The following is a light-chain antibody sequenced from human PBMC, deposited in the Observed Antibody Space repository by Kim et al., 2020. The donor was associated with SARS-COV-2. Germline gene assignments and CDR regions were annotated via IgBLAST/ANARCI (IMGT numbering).Light chain of an antibody. CDR1: QSVSSS. Sequence: EIVMTQSPAALSVSPGERATLSCRASQSVSSSLAWYQQKPGQAPRLLIHGASTRTTGIPARFSGSGSRTEFTLTISSLQSEDLALYYCQQYNNWPRTFGQGTKVDIK. V-gene: IGKV3-15*01. CDR3: QQYNNWPRT. CDR2: GAS. J-gene: IGKJ1*01.